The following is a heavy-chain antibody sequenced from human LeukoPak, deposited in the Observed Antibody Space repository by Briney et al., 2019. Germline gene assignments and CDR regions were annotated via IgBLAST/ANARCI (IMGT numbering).Heavy chain of an antibody. CDR2: IYYGGST. CDR1: GGSISSSSYY. D-gene: IGHD2-2*01. CDR3: ARLRRGTRGYYYYYMDV. J-gene: IGHJ6*03. Sequence: SETLSLTCTVSGGSISSSSYYWGWIRQPPGKGLEWIGSIYYGGSTYYNPSLKSRVTISVDTSKNHFSLKLNSVTAADTAVYYCARLRRGTRGYYYYYMDVWGKGTTVTISS. V-gene: IGHV4-39*02.